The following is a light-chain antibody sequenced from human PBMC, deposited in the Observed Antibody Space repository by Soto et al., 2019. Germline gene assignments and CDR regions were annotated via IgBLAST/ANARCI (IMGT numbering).Light chain of an antibody. CDR2: GNS. V-gene: IGLV1-40*01. J-gene: IGLJ3*02. CDR1: SSNIGAGYD. Sequence: QSVLTQPPSVSGAPGQRVTISCTESSSNIGAGYDVHWYQQLPGTAPKLLIYGNSNRPSGVPDRFSGSKSGTSASLAITGLQPEDEADYYCPSYDSSLRGWVFGGGTKLTVL. CDR3: PSYDSSLRGWV.